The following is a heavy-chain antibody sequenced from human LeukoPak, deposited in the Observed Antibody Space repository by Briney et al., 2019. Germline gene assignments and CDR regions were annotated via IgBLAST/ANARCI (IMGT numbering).Heavy chain of an antibody. Sequence: ASVKVSCKVSGYTLTELSMHWVRQAPGKGLEWMGSFDPKDGETIYAQKFQGRVTMTEDTSTSTAYMELRSLRSDDTAVYYCARGGSIAALNDAFDIWGQGTMVTVSS. CDR2: FDPKDGET. D-gene: IGHD6-6*01. V-gene: IGHV1-24*01. CDR1: GYTLTELS. CDR3: ARGGSIAALNDAFDI. J-gene: IGHJ3*02.